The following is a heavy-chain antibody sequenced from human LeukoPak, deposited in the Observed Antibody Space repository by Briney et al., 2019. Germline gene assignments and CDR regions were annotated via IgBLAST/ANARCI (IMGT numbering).Heavy chain of an antibody. V-gene: IGHV1-69*05. J-gene: IGHJ6*03. Sequence: ASVKVSCKPSGGTLSTYGFTWVRQAPGQGLEWMEGIIPIYRTGNNAQKFQGRLTITTDESTSTVYMELSSLRYEDTAVYYCARLAARAPPYYYSMDVGAKGPRSPSP. D-gene: IGHD6-6*01. CDR3: ARLAARAPPYYYSMDV. CDR2: IIPIYRTG. CDR1: GGTLSTYG.